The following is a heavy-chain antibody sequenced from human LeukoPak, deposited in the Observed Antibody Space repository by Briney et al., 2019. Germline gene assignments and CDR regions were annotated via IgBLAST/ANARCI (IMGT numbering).Heavy chain of an antibody. V-gene: IGHV3-48*01. CDR3: ARASPSTRIFSPTIAPFDN. CDR2: ISSSSSTI. Sequence: GGSLRLSCAASGFTFSGYSMNCVGEAPGKGVEWGSYISSSSSTIYYADSVKGRVTISRDNAKNSLYLQMNSLRAQDTAVYYCARASPSTRIFSPTIAPFDNWGQETLVTVSS. CDR1: GFTFSGYS. D-gene: IGHD2/OR15-2a*01. J-gene: IGHJ4*02.